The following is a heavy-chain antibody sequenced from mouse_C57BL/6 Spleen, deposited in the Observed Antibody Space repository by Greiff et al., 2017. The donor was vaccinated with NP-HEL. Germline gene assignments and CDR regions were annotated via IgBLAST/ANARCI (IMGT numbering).Heavy chain of an antibody. J-gene: IGHJ3*01. CDR2: IDPEDGDT. CDR1: GFNIKDYY. D-gene: IGHD2-3*01. V-gene: IGHV14-1*01. CDR3: TTPIYDGYFAWFAY. Sequence: EVQRVESGAELVRPGASVKLSCTASGFNIKDYYMHWVKQRPEQGLEWIGRIDPEDGDTEYAPKFQGKATMTADTSSNTAYLQLSSLTSEDTAVYYCTTPIYDGYFAWFAYWGQGTLVTVSA.